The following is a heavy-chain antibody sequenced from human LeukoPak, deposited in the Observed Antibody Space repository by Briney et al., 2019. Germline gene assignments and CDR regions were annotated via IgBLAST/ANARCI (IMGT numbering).Heavy chain of an antibody. D-gene: IGHD6-13*01. CDR2: ISSDGSST. V-gene: IGHV3-74*01. J-gene: IGHJ2*01. Sequence: PGGSLRLSCAASGFTFSSYWMHWVRHAPGKGLVWVSLISSDGSSTTYADSVKGRFTISRDSAKNTLYLQMNSLRAEDTAVYYRARRRLPAADPWYFDLWGRGTLVTVSS. CDR1: GFTFSSYW. CDR3: ARRRLPAADPWYFDL.